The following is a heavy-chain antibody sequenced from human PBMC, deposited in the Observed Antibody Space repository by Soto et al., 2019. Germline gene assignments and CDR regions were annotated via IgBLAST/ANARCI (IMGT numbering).Heavy chain of an antibody. CDR3: VRVYGEIDY. CDR2: INAGNGNT. D-gene: IGHD4-17*01. V-gene: IGHV1-3*01. J-gene: IGHJ4*02. CDR1: GYTFTGYA. Sequence: ASVKVSCKASGYTFTGYAMHWVRQAPGQRLEWMGWINAGNGNTKYSQQFQGRVIMTRSTSISTAYMELSSLRSEDTAVYYCVRVYGEIDYWGPGTLVTVSS.